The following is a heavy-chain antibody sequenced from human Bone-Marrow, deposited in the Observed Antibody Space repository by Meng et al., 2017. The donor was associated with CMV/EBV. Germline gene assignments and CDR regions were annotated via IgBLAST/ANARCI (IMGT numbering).Heavy chain of an antibody. V-gene: IGHV3-23*01. CDR1: GFTFSSYA. J-gene: IGHJ4*02. D-gene: IGHD6-6*01. CDR3: AKDILVGPLVSGVFDY. Sequence: GGSLRLSCAASGFTFSSYAMSWVRQAPGKGLEWVSAISGSGGSTYYAGSVKGRFTISRDNCNNALYLQKNRLRAEGTAVYYCAKDILVGPLVSGVFDYWGQGTLVTVSS. CDR2: ISGSGGST.